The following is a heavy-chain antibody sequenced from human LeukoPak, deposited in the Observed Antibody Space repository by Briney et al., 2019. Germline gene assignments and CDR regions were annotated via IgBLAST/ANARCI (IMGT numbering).Heavy chain of an antibody. CDR2: IKQDGSEK. D-gene: IGHD4-17*01. CDR3: AILMTTVTTHFDL. J-gene: IGHJ2*01. V-gene: IGHV3-7*01. CDR1: GFTFSSYW. Sequence: GGSLRLSCAASGFTFSSYWMSWVRQAPGKGLEWVANIKQDGSEKYYVDSVKGRFTISRDNAKNSLYLQMNSLRAEDTAVYYCAILMTTVTTHFDLWGRGTLVTVSS.